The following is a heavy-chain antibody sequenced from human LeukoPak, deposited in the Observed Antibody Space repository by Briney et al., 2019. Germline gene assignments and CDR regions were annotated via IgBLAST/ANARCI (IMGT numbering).Heavy chain of an antibody. CDR2: IIPIFGTA. D-gene: IGHD5-18*01. CDR3: ARYQQVDTAMAPDY. J-gene: IGHJ4*02. Sequence: PVKVSCKASGSTFSSYAISWVRQAPGQGLEWMGGIIPIFGTANYAQKFQGRVTITADESTSTAYMELSSLRSEDTAVYYCARYQQVDTAMAPDYWGQGTLVTVSS. V-gene: IGHV1-69*13. CDR1: GSTFSSYA.